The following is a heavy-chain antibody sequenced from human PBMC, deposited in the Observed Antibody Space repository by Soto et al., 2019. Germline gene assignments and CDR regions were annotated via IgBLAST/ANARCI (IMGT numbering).Heavy chain of an antibody. CDR1: GFTFSSGA. Sequence: PGWSLRKSCAASGFTFSSGAMSWVRQAPGKGLEWVSAISGSGGSTYYADSVKGRFTISRDNSKNTLYLQMNSLRAEDTAVYYCAKLYDFWSGSWLDPWGQGTLVTVSS. CDR2: ISGSGGST. J-gene: IGHJ5*02. CDR3: AKLYDFWSGSWLDP. D-gene: IGHD3-3*01. V-gene: IGHV3-23*01.